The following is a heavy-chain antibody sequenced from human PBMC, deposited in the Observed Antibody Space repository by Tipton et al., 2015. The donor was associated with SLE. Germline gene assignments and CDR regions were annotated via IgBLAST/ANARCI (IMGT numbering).Heavy chain of an antibody. Sequence: TLSLTCAVSGYSISIGYYWGWIRQPPGKGLEWIGSIYHRGSTYYNPSLKSRVTISVDTSKDQFSLKVSSVTAADTAVYYCARSLKGAFDMWGQGTMVTVSS. CDR1: GYSISIGYY. CDR2: IYHRGST. CDR3: ARSLKGAFDM. V-gene: IGHV4-38-2*01. J-gene: IGHJ3*02.